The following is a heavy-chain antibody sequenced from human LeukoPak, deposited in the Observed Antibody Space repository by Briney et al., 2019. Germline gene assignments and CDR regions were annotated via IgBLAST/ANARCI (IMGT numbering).Heavy chain of an antibody. J-gene: IGHJ5*02. CDR2: INHSGST. Sequence: PSETLSLTCAVYGGSFSGYYWSWIRQPPGKGLEWIGEINHSGSTNYNPSLKSRVTISVDTSKIQFSLKLSSVTAADTAVYYCARDGFSYYGSARGWFDPWGQGTLVTVSS. V-gene: IGHV4-34*01. CDR3: ARDGFSYYGSARGWFDP. CDR1: GGSFSGYY. D-gene: IGHD3-10*01.